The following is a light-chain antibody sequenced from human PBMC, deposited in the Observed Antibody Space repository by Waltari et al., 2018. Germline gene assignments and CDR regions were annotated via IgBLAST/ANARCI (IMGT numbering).Light chain of an antibody. J-gene: IGKJ4*01. CDR2: GAS. Sequence: DIFLPQSPGTLSLSPAVSATLPCRASESVSSGDVAWYQQKPGQAPRLLIYGASSRATGIPDRFSGSGSGTDFTLTITRLEPEDFAMYYCQQYGYSPLTFGGGTKVEIK. CDR3: QQYGYSPLT. CDR1: ESVSSGD. V-gene: IGKV3-20*01.